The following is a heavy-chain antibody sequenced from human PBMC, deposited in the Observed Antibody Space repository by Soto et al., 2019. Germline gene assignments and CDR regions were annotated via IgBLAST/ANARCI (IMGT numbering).Heavy chain of an antibody. CDR3: ARASASSGWYPTFDY. Sequence: ASVKVSCKASGYTFTGYYMHWVRQAPGQGLEWMGWINPNSGGTNYAQKFQGWVTMTRDTSISTAYMELSRLRSDDTAVYYCARASASSGWYPTFDYWGQGTLVTVSS. D-gene: IGHD6-19*01. CDR1: GYTFTGYY. V-gene: IGHV1-2*04. CDR2: INPNSGGT. J-gene: IGHJ4*02.